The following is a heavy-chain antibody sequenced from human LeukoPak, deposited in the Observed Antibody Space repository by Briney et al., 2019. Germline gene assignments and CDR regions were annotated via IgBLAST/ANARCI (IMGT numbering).Heavy chain of an antibody. CDR3: ARDHLRDGYNTDAFDI. D-gene: IGHD5-24*01. CDR2: IYRVGST. J-gene: IGHJ3*02. V-gene: IGHV3-66*01. Sequence: GGSLRLSCAASRFTVSSNYMSWVRQAPGKGLEWVSVIYRVGSTYYADSVKGRFTISRDNSKNTVYLQMNSLRAEDTALYYCARDHLRDGYNTDAFDIWGHGTMVTVSS. CDR1: RFTVSSNY.